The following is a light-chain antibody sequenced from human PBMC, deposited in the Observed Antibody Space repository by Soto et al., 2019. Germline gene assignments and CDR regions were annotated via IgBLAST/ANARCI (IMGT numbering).Light chain of an antibody. Sequence: EIVMTQSPATLSVSPGERATLSCRASQSIGTYLAWYQQNPGQSPRLLIYGPSTRATGVPARFSGSGSGTDFTLTISSLQSEDFAVYYCQQYDNLPPWTFGQGTRVEIK. J-gene: IGKJ1*01. CDR1: QSIGTY. V-gene: IGKV3-15*01. CDR3: QQYDNLPPWT. CDR2: GPS.